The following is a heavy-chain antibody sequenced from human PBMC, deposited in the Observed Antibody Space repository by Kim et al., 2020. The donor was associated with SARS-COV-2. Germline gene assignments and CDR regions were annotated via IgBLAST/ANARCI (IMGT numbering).Heavy chain of an antibody. V-gene: IGHV3-48*04. Sequence: GGSLRLSCAASGFTFSSYSMNWVRQAPGKGLEWVSYISSSSSTIYYADSVKGRFTISRDNAKNSLYLQMNSLRAEDTAVYYCARDGEMATITGDAFDIWGQGTMVTVSS. D-gene: IGHD5-12*01. CDR1: GFTFSSYS. CDR2: ISSSSSTI. CDR3: ARDGEMATITGDAFDI. J-gene: IGHJ3*02.